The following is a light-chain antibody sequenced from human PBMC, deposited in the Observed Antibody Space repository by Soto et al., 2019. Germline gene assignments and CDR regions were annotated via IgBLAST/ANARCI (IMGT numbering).Light chain of an antibody. V-gene: IGLV1-40*01. CDR3: QSYGPNRRGA. Sequence: QPVLTQPPSVSGAPGQRVTISCTGSSSNIGAGYDVHWYQQFPGTAPKLLIYANHNRPSGVPDRFSASKSGTSASLAITGLQAADEADYYCQSYGPNRRGAFGTGSKLAVL. CDR2: ANH. J-gene: IGLJ1*01. CDR1: SSNIGAGYD.